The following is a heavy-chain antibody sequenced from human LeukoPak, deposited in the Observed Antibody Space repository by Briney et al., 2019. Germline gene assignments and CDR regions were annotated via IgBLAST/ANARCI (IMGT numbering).Heavy chain of an antibody. J-gene: IGHJ4*02. D-gene: IGHD5-18*01. CDR2: INHSGST. Sequence: SETLSLTCAVYGGSFSGYYWSWIRQPPGKGLEWIGEINHSGSTNYNPSLKSRVTISVDTSKNQFSLKLSSVTAADTAVYYCARRRQLWSCPLTRWGQGTLVTVSS. CDR3: ARRRQLWSCPLTR. V-gene: IGHV4-34*01. CDR1: GGSFSGYY.